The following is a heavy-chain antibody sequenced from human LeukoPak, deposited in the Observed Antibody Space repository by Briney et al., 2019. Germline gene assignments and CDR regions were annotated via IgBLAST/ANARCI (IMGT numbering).Heavy chain of an antibody. CDR2: IIPIFGTA. Sequence: GASVKVSCKASGGTFSSYAISWVRQAPGQGLEWMGGIIPIFGTANYAQKFQGRVTITADESTGTAYMELSSLRSEDTAVYYCARGAGILWFGEIRSYYMDVWGKGTTVTVSS. CDR1: GGTFSSYA. J-gene: IGHJ6*03. CDR3: ARGAGILWFGEIRSYYMDV. D-gene: IGHD3-10*01. V-gene: IGHV1-69*13.